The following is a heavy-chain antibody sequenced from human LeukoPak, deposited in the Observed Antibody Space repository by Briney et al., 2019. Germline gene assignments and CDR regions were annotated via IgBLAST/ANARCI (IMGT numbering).Heavy chain of an antibody. V-gene: IGHV1-18*01. D-gene: IGHD4-11*01. CDR1: GYTFTSYG. CDR3: ARALTTVTTSDY. Sequence: ASVKVSCKASGYTFTSYGISWVRQAPGQGLEWMGWISAYNGNTNYAQKLQGRVTMTTDTSTSTAYMELRRLRSDDTAVYYCARALTTVTTSDYWGQGTLVTVSS. J-gene: IGHJ4*02. CDR2: ISAYNGNT.